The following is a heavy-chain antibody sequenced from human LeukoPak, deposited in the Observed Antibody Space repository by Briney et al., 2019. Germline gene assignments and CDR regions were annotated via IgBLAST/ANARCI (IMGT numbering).Heavy chain of an antibody. CDR2: IIPIFGTA. CDR1: EGTFSSYA. D-gene: IGHD6-13*01. CDR3: ARDREDYSSSWYGYGYYFDY. V-gene: IGHV1-69*01. J-gene: IGHJ4*02. Sequence: SVKVSCKASEGTFSSYAISWVRQAPGQGLEWMGGIIPIFGTANYAQKFQGRVTITADESTSTAYMELSSLRSEDTAVYYCARDREDYSSSWYGYGYYFDYWGQGTLVTVSS.